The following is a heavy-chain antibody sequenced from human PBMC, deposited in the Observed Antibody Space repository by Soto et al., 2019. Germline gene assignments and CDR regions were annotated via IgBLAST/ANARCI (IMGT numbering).Heavy chain of an antibody. CDR1: GYTFTSYG. V-gene: IGHV1-18*01. CDR2: MSAYNGNT. CDR3: ARDRYYGSGSYYNIRPYYYYGMDV. D-gene: IGHD3-10*01. Sequence: ASVKVSCKASGYTFTSYGISWVRQAPGQGLESMGWMSAYNGNTNYAQKLQGRVTMTTDTSTSTAYMELRSLRSDDTAVYYCARDRYYGSGSYYNIRPYYYYGMDVWGQGTTVTVSS. J-gene: IGHJ6*02.